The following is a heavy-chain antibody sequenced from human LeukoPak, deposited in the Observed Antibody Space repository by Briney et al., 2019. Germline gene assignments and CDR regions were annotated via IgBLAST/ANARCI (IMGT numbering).Heavy chain of an antibody. D-gene: IGHD3-3*01. J-gene: IGHJ5*02. CDR1: GFTFSSYG. V-gene: IGHV3-30*18. Sequence: GRSLRLSCAASGFTFSSYGMHWVRRAPGKGLEWVAVISYDGSNKYYADSVKGRFTISRDNSKNTLYLQMNSLRAEDTAVYYCAKNSAHTIFGVVIQNWFDPWGQGTLVTVSS. CDR2: ISYDGSNK. CDR3: AKNSAHTIFGVVIQNWFDP.